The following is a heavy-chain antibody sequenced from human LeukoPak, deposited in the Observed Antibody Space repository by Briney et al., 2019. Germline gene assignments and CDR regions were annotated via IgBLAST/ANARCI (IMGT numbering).Heavy chain of an antibody. CDR2: IYTSGST. V-gene: IGHV4-4*07. CDR3: ARLSGYSSSWYLRLRHYYFDY. Sequence: PSETLSLTCTVSGGSISSYYWSWIRQPAGKGLEWIGRIYTSGSTNYNPSLKSRVTMSVDTSKNQFSLKLSSVTAADTAVYYCARLSGYSSSWYLRLRHYYFDYWGQGTLVTVSS. J-gene: IGHJ4*02. D-gene: IGHD6-13*01. CDR1: GGSISSYY.